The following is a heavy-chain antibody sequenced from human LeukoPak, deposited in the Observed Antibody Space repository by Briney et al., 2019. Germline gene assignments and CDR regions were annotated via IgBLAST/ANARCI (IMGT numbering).Heavy chain of an antibody. J-gene: IGHJ6*03. CDR2: INHSGST. Sequence: KPSETLSLTCAVYGGSFSGYYWSWIRQPPGKGLEWIGEINHSGSTNYNPSLKSRVTISVDTSKNQFSLKLSSVTAADTAVYYCAGGRSSPGGYYYYYMDVWGKGTTVTISS. CDR1: GGSFSGYY. D-gene: IGHD3-16*01. V-gene: IGHV4-34*01. CDR3: AGGRSSPGGYYYYYMDV.